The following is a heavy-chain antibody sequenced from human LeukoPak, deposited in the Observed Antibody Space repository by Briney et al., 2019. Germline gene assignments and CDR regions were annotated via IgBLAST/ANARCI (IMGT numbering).Heavy chain of an antibody. CDR3: ARLRDIAARSDAFDI. Sequence: SETLSLTCTVSGGSISTYYWSWIRQPPGKGLEWIGYIHYSGSTNYNPSLKSRVTISVDTSKNQFSLKLSSVTAADTAVYYCARLRDIAARSDAFDIWGQGTMVTVSS. V-gene: IGHV4-59*12. J-gene: IGHJ3*02. CDR1: GGSISTYY. D-gene: IGHD6-6*01. CDR2: IHYSGST.